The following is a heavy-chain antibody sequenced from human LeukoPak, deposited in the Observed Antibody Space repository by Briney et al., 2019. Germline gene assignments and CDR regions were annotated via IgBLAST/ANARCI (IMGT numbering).Heavy chain of an antibody. J-gene: IGHJ4*02. Sequence: GESLKISCNGAAYSFTTYWIGWVRQMPGKGLEWMGIIYPGDSDTRYSPSFQGQVTISADKSISTAYLQWGSLKASDTAMYYCARPTGLRFFDYWGQGTLVTVSS. CDR2: IYPGDSDT. V-gene: IGHV5-51*01. CDR1: AYSFTTYW. CDR3: ARPTGLRFFDY. D-gene: IGHD4-11*01.